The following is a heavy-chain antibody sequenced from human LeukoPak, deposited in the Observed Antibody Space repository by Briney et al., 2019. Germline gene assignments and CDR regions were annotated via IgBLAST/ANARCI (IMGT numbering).Heavy chain of an antibody. CDR3: ARDFSGWFNFDY. CDR1: GFTFSSYG. V-gene: IGHV3-30*02. J-gene: IGHJ4*02. D-gene: IGHD6-19*01. Sequence: TGGSLRLSCAASGFTFSSYGMHWVRQAPGKGLEWVAFIRYDGSNKYYADSVKGRFTISRDNSKNTLYLQMNSLRAEDTAVYYCARDFSGWFNFDYWGQGTLVTVSS. CDR2: IRYDGSNK.